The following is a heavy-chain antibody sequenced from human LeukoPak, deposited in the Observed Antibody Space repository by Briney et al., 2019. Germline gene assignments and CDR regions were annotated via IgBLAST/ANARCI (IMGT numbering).Heavy chain of an antibody. D-gene: IGHD3-16*01. Sequence: ASVKVSCKASGYTFTGYYMHWVRQAPGQGLEWMGWISPNSGGTNYAQKFQGRVTMTRDTSISTAYMELSRLRSDDTAVYYCARGEGPSYYFDYWGQGTLVTVSS. CDR2: ISPNSGGT. CDR3: ARGEGPSYYFDY. J-gene: IGHJ4*02. V-gene: IGHV1-2*02. CDR1: GYTFTGYY.